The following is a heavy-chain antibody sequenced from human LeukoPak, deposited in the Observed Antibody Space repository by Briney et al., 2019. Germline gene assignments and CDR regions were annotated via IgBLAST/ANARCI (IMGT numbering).Heavy chain of an antibody. Sequence: GGSLRLSCAASGFTFSNYAMHWVRQAPGKGLEWVAVVSYDGSNKYYADSVKGRFTISRDNSKNTLYLQMNSLRAEDAAVYYCASGGYTSSWYVVDYWGQGTLVTVSS. CDR3: ASGGYTSSWYVVDY. V-gene: IGHV3-30-3*01. CDR2: VSYDGSNK. D-gene: IGHD6-13*01. J-gene: IGHJ4*02. CDR1: GFTFSNYA.